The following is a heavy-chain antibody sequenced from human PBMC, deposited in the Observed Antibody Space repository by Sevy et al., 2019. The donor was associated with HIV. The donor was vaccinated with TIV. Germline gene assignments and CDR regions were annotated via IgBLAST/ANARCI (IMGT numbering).Heavy chain of an antibody. CDR1: GGSFSGFY. V-gene: IGHV4-34*01. J-gene: IGHJ4*02. CDR3: TRGQWEHLY. Sequence: SETLSLTCAVYGGSFSGFYWSWIRQPPGKGLEWIGEIIPSGNTNYNPSLNSRATISIDTSKNQFSLKLKSVTAADTAMYFCTRGQWEHLYWGQGTLVTVSS. CDR2: IIPSGNT. D-gene: IGHD1-26*01.